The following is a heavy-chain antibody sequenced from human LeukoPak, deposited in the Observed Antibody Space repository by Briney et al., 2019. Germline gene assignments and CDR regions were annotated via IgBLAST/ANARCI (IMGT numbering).Heavy chain of an antibody. CDR2: IKQDGSEK. D-gene: IGHD3-3*01. V-gene: IGHV3-7*01. CDR1: GFTFSSYW. Sequence: GGSLRLSCAASGFTFSSYWMSWARQAPGKGLEWVANIKQDGSEKYYVDSVKGRFTISRDNAKNSLYLQMDSLRAEDTAVYYCAREWLLWEDPGGFHPWGQGTLVTVSS. J-gene: IGHJ5*02. CDR3: AREWLLWEDPGGFHP.